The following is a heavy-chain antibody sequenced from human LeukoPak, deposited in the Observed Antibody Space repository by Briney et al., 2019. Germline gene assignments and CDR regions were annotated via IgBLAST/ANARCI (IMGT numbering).Heavy chain of an antibody. J-gene: IGHJ4*02. CDR3: ARGPYYGSGSLREPFEY. CDR2: IYYSGST. D-gene: IGHD3-10*01. Sequence: SETLSLTCTVSGDPISSYYWSWIRQPPGKGLEWIGYIYYSGSTNYNPSLKSRVTMSVDTSKNQFSLKLSSVTAADTAVYYCARGPYYGSGSLREPFEYWGQGTLVTVSS. V-gene: IGHV4-59*01. CDR1: GDPISSYY.